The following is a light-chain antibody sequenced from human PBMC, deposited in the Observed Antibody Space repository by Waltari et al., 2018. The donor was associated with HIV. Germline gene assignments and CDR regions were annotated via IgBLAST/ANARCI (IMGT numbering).Light chain of an antibody. CDR2: TNK. CDR1: TPNLGIND. V-gene: IGLV1-47*01. J-gene: IGLJ3*02. CDR3: AAWDGSLRGGV. Sequence: QSVLTQPPSASGTPRQRVTLSCSGSTPNLGINDVSWYQHRPGTAPTLLTFTNKRRPSGVPVRFSASKSGTSAFLAISALQSDDEADYYCAAWDGSLRGGVFGGGTKLTV.